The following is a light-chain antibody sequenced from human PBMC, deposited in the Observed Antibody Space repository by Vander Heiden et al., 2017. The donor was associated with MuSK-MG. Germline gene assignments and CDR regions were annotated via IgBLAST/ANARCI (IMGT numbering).Light chain of an antibody. CDR1: QSISSY. V-gene: IGKV1-39*01. J-gene: IGKJ2*01. CDR3: QQSYSTPQYT. Sequence: DIPMTQSPSSLSASVGDRVTITCRASQSISSYLTWYQQKPVKAPKLLIYAASSLQSGVPARFSGSGSGTDCTLTISSLQPEDVATYYCQQSYSTPQYTFGQGTKLEIK. CDR2: AAS.